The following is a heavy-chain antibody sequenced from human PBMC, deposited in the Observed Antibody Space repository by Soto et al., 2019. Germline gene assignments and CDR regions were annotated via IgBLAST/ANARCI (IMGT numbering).Heavy chain of an antibody. CDR3: AIRGLYTAMVERRNWFDP. V-gene: IGHV4-34*01. J-gene: IGHJ5*02. D-gene: IGHD5-18*01. Sequence: QVQLQQWGAGLLEPSETLSLTCAVYGGSFSGYYWSWIGQPPGKGLEWLGEINHSGSTNYNTSLKSLVTISVDTSNNHFSRKPSSVTAAATAVYYCAIRGLYTAMVERRNWFDPWGPGTLVTVSS. CDR1: GGSFSGYY. CDR2: INHSGST.